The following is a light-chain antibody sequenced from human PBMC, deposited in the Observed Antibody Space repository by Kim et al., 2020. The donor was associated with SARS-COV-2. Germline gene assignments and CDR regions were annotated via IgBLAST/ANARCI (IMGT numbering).Light chain of an antibody. CDR2: DAS. J-gene: IGKJ4*01. CDR1: QSISTW. Sequence: ASVGDRVTITCRTSQSISTWLAWYQQKPGEAPKMLIYDASSLESGVPSRFSGSGSGTEFTLTISSLQPDEFATYYCQHYNNYPLNFGGGTKVDIK. V-gene: IGKV1-5*01. CDR3: QHYNNYPLN.